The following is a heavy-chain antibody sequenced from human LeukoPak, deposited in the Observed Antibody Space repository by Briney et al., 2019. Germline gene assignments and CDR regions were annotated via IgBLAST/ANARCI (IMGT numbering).Heavy chain of an antibody. D-gene: IGHD5-18*01. Sequence: SVKVSCKASGGTFSSYAISWVRQAPGQGLEWMGGITPIFGTANYAQKFQGRVTITADESTSTAYMELSSLRSEDTAVYYCADGYSYGFAFDIWGQGTMVTVSS. CDR3: ADGYSYGFAFDI. CDR1: GGTFSSYA. V-gene: IGHV1-69*01. J-gene: IGHJ3*02. CDR2: ITPIFGTA.